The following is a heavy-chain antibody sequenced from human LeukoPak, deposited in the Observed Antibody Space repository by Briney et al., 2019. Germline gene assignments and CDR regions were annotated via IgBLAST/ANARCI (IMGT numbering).Heavy chain of an antibody. CDR2: ISGSGGST. J-gene: IGHJ4*02. V-gene: IGHV3-23*01. Sequence: PGGSLRLSCAASGFTFSGYAMSWVRQAPGKGLEWVSAISGSGGSTYYADSVKGRFTISRDNSKNTLYLQMNSLRAEDTAVYYCAKVYSSGWYVGYFDYWGQGTLVTVSS. D-gene: IGHD6-19*01. CDR1: GFTFSGYA. CDR3: AKVYSSGWYVGYFDY.